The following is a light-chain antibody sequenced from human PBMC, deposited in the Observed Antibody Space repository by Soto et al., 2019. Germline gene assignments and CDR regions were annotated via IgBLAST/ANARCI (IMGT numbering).Light chain of an antibody. CDR1: NSDVGGYNY. Sequence: QPVLTQPRSVSGSPGQSVTISCTGTNSDVGGYNYVSWYQQHPGKAPKLMNYDVSKRPSGVPDRFSGSKSGNTASLTISGLQAEDEADYYCCSYAGTFTVVFGGGTKLTVL. J-gene: IGLJ2*01. CDR3: CSYAGTFTVV. V-gene: IGLV2-11*01. CDR2: DVS.